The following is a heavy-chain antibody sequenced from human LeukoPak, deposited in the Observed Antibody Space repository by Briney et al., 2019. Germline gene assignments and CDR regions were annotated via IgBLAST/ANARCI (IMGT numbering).Heavy chain of an antibody. J-gene: IGHJ5*01. CDR2: ISADGYST. CDR3: AKNGYNSGWYDS. D-gene: IGHD6-25*01. V-gene: IGHV3-23*01. CDR1: GFTFSSYW. Sequence: GGSLRLSCAASGFTFSSYWMHWVRQAPGKGLEWVSRISADGYSTYYADSVKGRFTLSRDNSKNTLYLQMNSLRAEDTAVYYCAKNGYNSGWYDSWGRGTLVIVSS.